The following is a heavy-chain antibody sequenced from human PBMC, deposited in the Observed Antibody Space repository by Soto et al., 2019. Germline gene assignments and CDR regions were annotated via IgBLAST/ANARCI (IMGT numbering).Heavy chain of an antibody. D-gene: IGHD2-15*01. CDR1: GYTFTSYG. Sequence: ASVKVSCKASGYTFTSYGISWVRQAPGQGLERMGRINAYNGNTSYAQKLQGRVTMTTDTSTSTVYMELRSLRSEDTAVHYCARDQLRYCSGGSCYEVGDYYYMDVWGKGTTVTVSS. J-gene: IGHJ6*03. CDR2: INAYNGNT. V-gene: IGHV1-18*01. CDR3: ARDQLRYCSGGSCYEVGDYYYMDV.